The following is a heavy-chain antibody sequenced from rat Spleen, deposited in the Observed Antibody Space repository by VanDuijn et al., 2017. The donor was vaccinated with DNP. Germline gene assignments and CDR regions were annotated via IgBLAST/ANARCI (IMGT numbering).Heavy chain of an antibody. V-gene: IGHV5-29*01. CDR1: GFTFSKSA. J-gene: IGHJ2*01. Sequence: EVQLVESGGGLVQPGRSLKISCVASGFTFSKSAMAWVRQAPTEGLEWVAAISFDGSSTYYRDSVKGRFTISRDNAKSTLYLQMDSLRSEDTATYYCARQGVFYYFDYWGQGVMVTVSS. D-gene: IGHD4-3*01. CDR2: ISFDGSST. CDR3: ARQGVFYYFDY.